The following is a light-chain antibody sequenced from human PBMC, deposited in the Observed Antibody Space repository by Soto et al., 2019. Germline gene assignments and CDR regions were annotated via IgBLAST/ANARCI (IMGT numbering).Light chain of an antibody. J-gene: IGKJ4*01. CDR1: QSISSW. CDR2: DAS. CDR3: QQYNSYLLT. V-gene: IGKV1-5*01. Sequence: DIQMTQSLSTLSASVGDRVTITCRASQSISSWLAWYQQKPGKAPKLLIYDASSLESGVPSRFSGSGSGTEFTLTISSLQPDDFATYYCQQYNSYLLTFGGGTKVDIK.